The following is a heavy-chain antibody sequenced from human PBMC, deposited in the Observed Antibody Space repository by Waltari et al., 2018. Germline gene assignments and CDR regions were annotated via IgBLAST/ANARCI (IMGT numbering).Heavy chain of an antibody. Sequence: EVQLVESGGGLVQPGGSLRLSCAASGFTFSSYSMTWVRQAPGTGLEWVSYISSSSSTIYYADSVKGRFTISRDNAKNSLYLQMNSLRAEDTAVYYCARTHGRLGELRQGKIFDYWGQGTLVTVSS. V-gene: IGHV3-48*04. J-gene: IGHJ4*02. CDR3: ARTHGRLGELRQGKIFDY. CDR2: ISSSSSTI. D-gene: IGHD3-16*01. CDR1: GFTFSSYS.